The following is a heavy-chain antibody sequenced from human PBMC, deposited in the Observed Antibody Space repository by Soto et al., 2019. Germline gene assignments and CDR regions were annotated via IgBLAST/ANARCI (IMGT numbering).Heavy chain of an antibody. J-gene: IGHJ5*02. CDR2: INHSGST. V-gene: IGHV4-34*01. D-gene: IGHD2-2*02. CDR3: ARVYCSSTSCYRGGNWFDP. CDR1: GGSFSGYY. Sequence: SETLSLTCAVYGGSFSGYYWSWIRQPPGKGLEWIGEINHSGSTNYNPSLKSRVTISVDTSKNQFSLKLSSVTAADTAVYYCARVYCSSTSCYRGGNWFDPWGQGTRVTVSS.